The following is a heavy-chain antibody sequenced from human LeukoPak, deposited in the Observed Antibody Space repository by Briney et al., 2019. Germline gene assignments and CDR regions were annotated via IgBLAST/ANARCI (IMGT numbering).Heavy chain of an antibody. V-gene: IGHV1-46*01. J-gene: IGHJ5*02. CDR1: GYTFTSYY. CDR2: INPSGGST. CDR3: AREVEMATISNWFDP. Sequence: ASVKVSCKASGYTFTSYYMHWVRQAPGQGLEWMGIINPSGGSTSYAQKFQGRVTMTRDMSTSTVYMELSSLRSEDTAVYYCAREVEMATISNWFDPWGQGTLVTVSS. D-gene: IGHD5-24*01.